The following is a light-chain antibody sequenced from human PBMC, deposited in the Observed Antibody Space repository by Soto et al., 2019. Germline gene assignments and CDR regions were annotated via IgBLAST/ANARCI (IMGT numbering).Light chain of an antibody. CDR2: EVT. V-gene: IGLV2-14*01. Sequence: QSALTQPASVSGSPGQSITISCTGTSSDIGGYDYVSWYQHHPGKVPRVIIYEVTNRPSDVSSRFSGSKFGNTASLTISGLQAEDEGDYYCTSYTSTYTLLFGGGTKLTVL. CDR3: TSYTSTYTLL. J-gene: IGLJ3*02. CDR1: SSDIGGYDY.